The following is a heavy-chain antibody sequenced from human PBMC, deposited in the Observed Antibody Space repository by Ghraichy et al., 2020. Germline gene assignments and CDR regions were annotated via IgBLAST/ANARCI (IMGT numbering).Heavy chain of an antibody. V-gene: IGHV4-39*01. CDR1: GGSISSSSYY. CDR2: IYYSGST. Sequence: SETLSLTCTVSGGSISSSSYYWGWIRQPPGKGLEWIGSIYYSGSTYYNPSLKSRVTISLDTSKNQFSLKLSSVTAADTAVYYCLTMGRGVKELDYWGQGTLVTVSS. J-gene: IGHJ4*02. CDR3: LTMGRGVKELDY. D-gene: IGHD3-10*01.